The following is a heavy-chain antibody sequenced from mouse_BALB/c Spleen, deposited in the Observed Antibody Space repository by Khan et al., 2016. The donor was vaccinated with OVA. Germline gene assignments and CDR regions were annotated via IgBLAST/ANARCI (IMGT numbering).Heavy chain of an antibody. CDR3: TRGGYSSFAY. CDR2: IFPGNSDT. CDR1: GYSFTDYL. D-gene: IGHD1-3*01. V-gene: IGHV1-5*01. J-gene: IGHJ3*01. Sequence: EVQLQQSGTVLARPGASVKMSCKASGYSFTDYLIHWVKQRPGQGLEWIGDIFPGNSDTTYNQKFRDKAKLTVDTSASAAYMELSSLTNEDSAVYYCTRGGYSSFAYWGQGTLVTVSA.